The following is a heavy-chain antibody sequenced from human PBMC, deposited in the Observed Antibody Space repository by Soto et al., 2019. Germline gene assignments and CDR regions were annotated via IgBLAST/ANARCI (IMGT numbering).Heavy chain of an antibody. D-gene: IGHD1-26*01. V-gene: IGHV1-69*06. Sequence: QVQLVQSGAELKKPGSSVNVSCAASGGTFKTYTINWVRQAPGKGLEWIGQIIHMYDSANYDQRIQGRVTISADKATKVAYMELSGVRSEDTALYYCATWRTYSGSYCFDFWGQGTLVSVSS. CDR1: GGTFKTYT. CDR3: ATWRTYSGSYCFDF. J-gene: IGHJ4*02. CDR2: IIHMYDSA.